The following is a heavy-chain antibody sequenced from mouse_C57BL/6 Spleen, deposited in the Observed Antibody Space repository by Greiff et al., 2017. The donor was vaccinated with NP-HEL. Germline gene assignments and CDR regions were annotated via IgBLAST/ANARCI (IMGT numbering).Heavy chain of an antibody. CDR2: IDPSDSYT. J-gene: IGHJ2*01. CDR1: GYTFTSYW. Sequence: QVQLQQPGAELVKPGASVKLSCKASGYTFTSYWMQWVKQRPGQGLEWIGEIDPSDSYTNYNQKFTGKATLTVDTSSITAYLQLSSLTSEDSAVYYCARGWLLDYWGQSTTLTVSS. V-gene: IGHV1-50*01. D-gene: IGHD2-3*01. CDR3: ARGWLLDY.